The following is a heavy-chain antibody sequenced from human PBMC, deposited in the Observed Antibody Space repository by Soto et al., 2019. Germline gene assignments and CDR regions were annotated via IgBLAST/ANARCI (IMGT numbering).Heavy chain of an antibody. D-gene: IGHD1-7*01. V-gene: IGHV4-30-2*01. CDR3: ARGLSELTRSTRNWLDP. CDR2: IYHSGST. J-gene: IGHJ5*02. Sequence: SETLSPRRGVAGGSLSSGRYCWSGIRQRPGIGLEWIGYIYHSGSTYYNPSLKSRVTISVDRSKNQFSLKLSSVTAADTAVYYCARGLSELTRSTRNWLDPWGQGILVT. CDR1: GGSLSSGRYC.